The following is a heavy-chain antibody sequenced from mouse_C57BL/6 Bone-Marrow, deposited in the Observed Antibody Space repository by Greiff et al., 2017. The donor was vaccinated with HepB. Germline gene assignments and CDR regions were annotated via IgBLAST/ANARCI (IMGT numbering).Heavy chain of an antibody. Sequence: QVQLQQPGAELVKPGASVKLSCKASGYTFTSYWMPWVKQRPGQGLEWIGEIDPSDSYTNYNQKFKGKATLTVDTSSSTAYMQLSSLTSEDSAVYYCASNWDYAMDYWGQGTSVTVSS. CDR1: GYTFTSYW. V-gene: IGHV1-50*01. D-gene: IGHD4-1*01. CDR3: ASNWDYAMDY. CDR2: IDPSDSYT. J-gene: IGHJ4*01.